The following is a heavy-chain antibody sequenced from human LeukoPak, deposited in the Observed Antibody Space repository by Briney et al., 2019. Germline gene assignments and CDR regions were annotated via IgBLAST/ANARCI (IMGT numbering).Heavy chain of an antibody. Sequence: GGSLRLSCAASGFIFSGYGMHWVRQAPGKGLEWVAVIWYDGSNKYYADSVKGRFTISRDNSKNTLYLQMNSLRAEDTAVFYCARGNFRRDGYNFDYWGQRNLVSVSS. CDR3: ARGNFRRDGYNFDY. CDR1: GFIFSGYG. J-gene: IGHJ4*02. V-gene: IGHV3-33*01. CDR2: IWYDGSNK. D-gene: IGHD5-24*01.